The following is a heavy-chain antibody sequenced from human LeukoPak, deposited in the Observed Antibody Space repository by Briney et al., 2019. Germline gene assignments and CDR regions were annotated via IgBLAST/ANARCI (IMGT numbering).Heavy chain of an antibody. V-gene: IGHV1-2*02. J-gene: IGHJ5*02. CDR1: GYTFTGYY. D-gene: IGHD5-12*01. CDR3: ARDNIVATINWFDP. CDR2: INPNSGGT. Sequence: GASVKVSCKASGYTFTGYYMHWVRQAPGQGLEWMGWINPNSGGTNYAQKFQGRVTMTRHTSISTAYMELSRLRSDDTAVYYCARDNIVATINWFDPWGQGTLVTVSS.